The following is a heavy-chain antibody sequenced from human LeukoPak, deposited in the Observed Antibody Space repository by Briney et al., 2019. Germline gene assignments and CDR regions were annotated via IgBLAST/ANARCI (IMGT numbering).Heavy chain of an antibody. J-gene: IGHJ4*02. CDR2: IWCDGSNK. CDR1: GFTFSSYG. V-gene: IGHV3-33*06. Sequence: GGSLRLSCAASGFTFSSYGMHWVRQAPGKGLEGVAVIWCDGSNKYSADSVKGRFTISRDNSKNTLYLQMNSLRAEDTAVYYCAKASCSSSSCYADYWGQGTLVTVSS. CDR3: AKASCSSSSCYADY. D-gene: IGHD2-2*01.